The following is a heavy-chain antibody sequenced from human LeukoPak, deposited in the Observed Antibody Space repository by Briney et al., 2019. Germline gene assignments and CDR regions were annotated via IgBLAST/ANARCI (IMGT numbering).Heavy chain of an antibody. J-gene: IGHJ6*03. CDR1: GGSIGSYY. V-gene: IGHV4-59*01. CDR3: GREHGYIVWGNYYYVDG. CDR2: IYYSGST. Sequence: PSETLSLTCTVSGGSIGSYYWSWIRQPPGKGLEWIGGIYYSGSTNYNPSLKSRVTMSVETSKNQFSLKLISVTAADTAVYYYGREHGYIVWGNYYYVDGWGKGTTVTASS. D-gene: IGHD3-16*01.